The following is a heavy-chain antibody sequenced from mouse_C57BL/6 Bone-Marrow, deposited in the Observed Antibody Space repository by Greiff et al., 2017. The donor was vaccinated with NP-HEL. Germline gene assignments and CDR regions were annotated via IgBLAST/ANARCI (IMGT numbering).Heavy chain of an antibody. CDR1: GYSITSGYY. CDR3: ASIYDGYYDYFDY. Sequence: EVQLVESGPGLVKPSQSLSLTCSVTGYSITSGYYWNWIRQFPGNKLEWMGYISYDGSNNYNPSLKNRISITRDTSKNQFFLKLNSVTTEDTATYYCASIYDGYYDYFDYWGQGTTLTVSS. J-gene: IGHJ2*01. CDR2: ISYDGSN. D-gene: IGHD2-3*01. V-gene: IGHV3-6*01.